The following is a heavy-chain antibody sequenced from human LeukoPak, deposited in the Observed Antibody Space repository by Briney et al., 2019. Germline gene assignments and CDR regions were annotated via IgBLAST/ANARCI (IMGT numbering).Heavy chain of an antibody. CDR3: AGLVGRYSSGLYYYYFDY. J-gene: IGHJ4*02. V-gene: IGHV4-4*02. CDR1: GDSINSLDL. Sequence: PSETLSLTCAVSGDSINSLDLWSWVRQPPGKGLEWIGEMYLSGTTHSNPSVKSRVTISIDKSKNQFFLNLSSVTAADTAVYYCAGLVGRYSSGLYYYYFDYWGQGTLVTVSS. CDR2: MYLSGTT. D-gene: IGHD3-22*01.